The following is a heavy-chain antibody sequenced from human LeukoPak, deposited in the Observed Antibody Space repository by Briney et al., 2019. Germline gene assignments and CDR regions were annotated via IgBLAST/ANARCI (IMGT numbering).Heavy chain of an antibody. CDR3: TTDPGYYDSSGYYPNYYYYYMDV. CDR2: IKSKTDGGTT. V-gene: IGHV3-15*01. Sequence: GGSLRLSCAASGFTFSNAWMSWVRQAPGKGLEWVGRIKSKTDGGTTDYAAPVKGRFTISRDDSKNTLYLQMNSLKTEDTAVYYCTTDPGYYDSSGYYPNYYYYYMDVWGKGTTATVSS. CDR1: GFTFSNAW. D-gene: IGHD3-22*01. J-gene: IGHJ6*03.